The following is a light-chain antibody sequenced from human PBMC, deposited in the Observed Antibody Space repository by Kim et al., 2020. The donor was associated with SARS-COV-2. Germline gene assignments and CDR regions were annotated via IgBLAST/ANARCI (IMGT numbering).Light chain of an antibody. CDR3: HLDSSSPP. V-gene: IGKV3-20*01. J-gene: IGKJ3*01. CDR2: GAS. CDR1: QSVSSNY. Sequence: EIVLTQSPGTLSLSPGERVTLSCRASQSVSSNYLAWYQQKPGQAPRLLIYGASSRATDIPDRFSGSGSGTDFTLTISRLEAEDFAVYYCHLDSSSPPFGPGTRVDIK.